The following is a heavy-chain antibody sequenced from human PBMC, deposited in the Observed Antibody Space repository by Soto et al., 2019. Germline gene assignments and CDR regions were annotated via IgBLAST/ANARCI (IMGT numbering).Heavy chain of an antibody. D-gene: IGHD5-12*01. J-gene: IGHJ6*03. CDR2: FYKTGTT. CDR1: GASISSYY. CDR3: AITLVAPHGMAYYYYMDV. V-gene: IGHV4-59*01. Sequence: QVQLQESGPGLVKPSETLSLTCSVSGASISSYYWNWVRQPPGKGLEWIGYFYKTGTTNSHPSLKSRVTISADTSQNQLSLRLTSVTAADTAVYFCAITLVAPHGMAYYYYMDVWGKGTTVTVSS.